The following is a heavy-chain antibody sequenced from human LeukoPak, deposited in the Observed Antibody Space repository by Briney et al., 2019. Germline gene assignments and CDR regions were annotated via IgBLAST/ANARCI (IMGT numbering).Heavy chain of an antibody. J-gene: IGHJ4*02. Sequence: GGSLRLSCAASGFTFSSYWMSWVRQAPGKGLEWVANIKEDGGEIHFVDSMKGRFTISRDNAKNSLYLQMNSLRGDDTAVYYCARDLNYWGQGTLVTVSS. CDR1: GFTFSSYW. CDR3: ARDLNY. CDR2: IKEDGGEI. V-gene: IGHV3-7*03.